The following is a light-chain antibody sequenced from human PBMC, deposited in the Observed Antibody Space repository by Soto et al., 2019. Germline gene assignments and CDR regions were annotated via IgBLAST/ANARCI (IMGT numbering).Light chain of an antibody. Sequence: IVLTQSPGTLALSSGERTTLSCRASQSISRYLAWYQQKPGQGPRLLIYGASSRATGTPDRFSGSGSGTYFTLTISRLEPEDFAVYYCQQYKTFGQGTKVDIK. CDR3: QQYKT. V-gene: IGKV3-20*01. CDR2: GAS. CDR1: QSISRY. J-gene: IGKJ1*01.